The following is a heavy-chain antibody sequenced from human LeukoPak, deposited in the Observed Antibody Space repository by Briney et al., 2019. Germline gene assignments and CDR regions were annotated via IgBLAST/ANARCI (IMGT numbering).Heavy chain of an antibody. D-gene: IGHD3-22*01. V-gene: IGHV5-51*01. CDR2: MYLGDSET. CDR1: GYDFTSHW. Sequence: GESLKISCKGSGYDFTSHWIAWVRQMPGQGLEWMGIMYLGDSETRYSPSFQGQVAMSADKSISTPYLQWRSLKASDTAMYYCARRVGGGYYFDYWGQGTLVSVSS. CDR3: ARRVGGGYYFDY. J-gene: IGHJ4*02.